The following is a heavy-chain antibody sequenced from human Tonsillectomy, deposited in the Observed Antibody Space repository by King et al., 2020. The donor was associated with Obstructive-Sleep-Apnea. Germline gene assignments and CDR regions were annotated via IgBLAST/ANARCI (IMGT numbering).Heavy chain of an antibody. CDR1: GLSLSTSGVG. D-gene: IGHD3-22*01. Sequence: TLKESGPTLVKPTQTLTLTCTFSGLSLSTSGVGVGWIRQPPGKALEWLALIYWDDDKRYSASLKSRLTITKDTSKNQVVLTMTNMNPVDTATYYCAHSSDYYDSSGYYPLDLWGRGTLVTVSS. CDR2: IYWDDDK. V-gene: IGHV2-5*02. J-gene: IGHJ2*01. CDR3: AHSSDYYDSSGYYPLDL.